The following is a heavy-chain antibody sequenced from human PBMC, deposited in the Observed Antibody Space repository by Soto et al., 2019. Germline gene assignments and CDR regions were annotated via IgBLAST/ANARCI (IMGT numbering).Heavy chain of an antibody. J-gene: IGHJ4*02. D-gene: IGHD3-10*01. CDR1: GGSFSGYY. V-gene: IGHV4-34*01. CDR2: IDHSGST. CDR3: ARGGPGYYGSGSYYPR. Sequence: KPSETLSLTCAVYGGSFSGYYWSWIRQPPGKGLEWIGEIDHSGSTNYNPSLKSRVTISVDTSKNQFSLKMSSVTAADTAVYYCARGGPGYYGSGSYYPRWGQGTLVTVSS.